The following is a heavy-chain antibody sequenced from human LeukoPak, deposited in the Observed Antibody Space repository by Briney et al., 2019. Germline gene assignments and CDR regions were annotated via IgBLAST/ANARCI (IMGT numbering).Heavy chain of an antibody. CDR2: ISAYNGNT. D-gene: IGHD1-26*01. CDR3: ARDPSYRGSYPDDAFDI. V-gene: IGHV1-18*01. CDR1: GYTFTSYG. J-gene: IGHJ3*02. Sequence: GAXVKVXCXASGYTFTSYGISWVRQAPGQGLEWMGWISAYNGNTNYAQKLQGRVTMTTDTSTSTAYMELRSLRSDDTAVYYCARDPSYRGSYPDDAFDIWGQGTMVTVSS.